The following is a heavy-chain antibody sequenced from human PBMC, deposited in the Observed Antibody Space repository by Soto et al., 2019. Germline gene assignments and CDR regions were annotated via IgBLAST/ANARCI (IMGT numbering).Heavy chain of an antibody. CDR3: DSIESGYRAYYGMDV. J-gene: IGHJ6*02. D-gene: IGHD3-3*01. Sequence: PSETLSLTCTVSGGSISSSSYYWGWIRQPPGKGLEWIGSIYYSGSTYYNPSLKSRVTISVDASKNQFSLKLSSVTAADTAVYYCDSIESGYRAYYGMDVWGQGTTVPVYS. CDR2: IYYSGST. V-gene: IGHV4-39*01. CDR1: GGSISSSSYY.